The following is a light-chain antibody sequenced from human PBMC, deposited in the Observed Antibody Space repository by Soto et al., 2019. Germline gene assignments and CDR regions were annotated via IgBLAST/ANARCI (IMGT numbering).Light chain of an antibody. CDR1: QDIRTW. Sequence: DIQMTQSPSSVSASVGDRVTITCRASQDIRTWLAWYQQKPGKAPKILIYGASSLQSGVPSRFSGSGSGTYFTLTISSLQPEDFATYYCQHANSFPITFGHGTRLEI. CDR3: QHANSFPIT. J-gene: IGKJ5*01. V-gene: IGKV1-12*01. CDR2: GAS.